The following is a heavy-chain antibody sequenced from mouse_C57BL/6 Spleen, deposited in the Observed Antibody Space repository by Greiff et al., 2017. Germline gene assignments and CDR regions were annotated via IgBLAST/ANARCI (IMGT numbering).Heavy chain of an antibody. D-gene: IGHD1-1*01. CDR3: ARPGSSYGYAMDY. CDR2: IYPGDGDT. J-gene: IGHJ4*01. V-gene: IGHV1-82*01. Sequence: VNVVESGPELVKPGASVKISCKASGYAFSSSWMNWVKQRPGKGLEWIGRIYPGDGDTNYNGKFKGKATLTADKSSSTAYMQLSSLTSEDSAVYFCARPGSSYGYAMDYWGQGTSVTVSS. CDR1: GYAFSSSW.